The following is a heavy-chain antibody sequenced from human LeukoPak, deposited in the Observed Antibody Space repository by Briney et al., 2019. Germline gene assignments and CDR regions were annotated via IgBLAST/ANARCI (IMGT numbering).Heavy chain of an antibody. V-gene: IGHV4-59*01. Sequence: PSETLALTCTISGGSISSYYWSWIRQPPGKGLEWIACISYSGSTKYNPSLKSRVTISVDTSKNQLSLKLSSVTAADTAVYYCAREPGFDSSGYLNWFDPWGQGTLVTVSS. CDR2: ISYSGST. J-gene: IGHJ5*02. CDR1: GGSISSYY. D-gene: IGHD3-22*01. CDR3: AREPGFDSSGYLNWFDP.